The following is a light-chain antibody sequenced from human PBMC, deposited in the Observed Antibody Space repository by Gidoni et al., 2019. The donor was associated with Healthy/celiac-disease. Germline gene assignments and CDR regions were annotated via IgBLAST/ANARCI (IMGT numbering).Light chain of an antibody. CDR1: QDISIH. J-gene: IGKJ2*01. V-gene: IGKV1-33*01. CDR3: QQYDNLPPYT. CDR2: DAS. Sequence: DIQMTQSLSSLSASVGDRVTITCQASQDISIHLNWYQQKPGKAPKLLIYDASNLETGVPSRFSGSGSGTDFTFTISSLQPEDIATYYCQQYDNLPPYTFGQGTKLEIK.